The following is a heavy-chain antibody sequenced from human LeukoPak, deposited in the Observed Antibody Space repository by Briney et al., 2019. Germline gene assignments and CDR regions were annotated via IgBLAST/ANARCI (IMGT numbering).Heavy chain of an antibody. Sequence: ASVKVSRKASGYPFTSYYMNWVRQAPGQGLEWMGIINPSGGSTSYAQKFQGRVTMTRDTSTSTVYMELSSLRSEDTAVYYCARAPRYCSGGSCYSGAFDIWGQGTMVTVSS. D-gene: IGHD2-15*01. V-gene: IGHV1-46*01. CDR2: INPSGGST. CDR3: ARAPRYCSGGSCYSGAFDI. J-gene: IGHJ3*02. CDR1: GYPFTSYY.